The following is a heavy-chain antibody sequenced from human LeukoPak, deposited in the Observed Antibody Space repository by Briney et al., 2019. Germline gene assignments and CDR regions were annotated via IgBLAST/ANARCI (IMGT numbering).Heavy chain of an antibody. CDR2: IKPDGSDK. CDR1: GLTFSTFW. V-gene: IGHV3-7*01. D-gene: IGHD2-2*02. CDR3: ARARYCSSYSCYKDY. J-gene: IGHJ4*02. Sequence: GGSLGLSCAASGLTFSTFWMTWVRQAPGKGLEWVANIKPDGSDKYYVDSVKGRFTISRDNAKNSLFLQMNSLRAEDTAVYYCARARYCSSYSCYKDYWGQGTLVTVSS.